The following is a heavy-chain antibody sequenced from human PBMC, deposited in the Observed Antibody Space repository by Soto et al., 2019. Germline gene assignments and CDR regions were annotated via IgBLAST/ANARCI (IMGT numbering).Heavy chain of an antibody. CDR3: AKKVALTVGALDI. CDR2: ISGSGGST. CDR1: GFTFSNYA. V-gene: IGHV3-23*01. Sequence: PGGSLRLSCAASGFTFSNYAMSWVRQAPGKGLEWVVGISGSGGSTYYADSVKGRFTITRDNSKNTLYVQMNSLRAEDTAEYYCAKKVALTVGALDIWGQGTMVTVSS. J-gene: IGHJ3*02. D-gene: IGHD4-17*01.